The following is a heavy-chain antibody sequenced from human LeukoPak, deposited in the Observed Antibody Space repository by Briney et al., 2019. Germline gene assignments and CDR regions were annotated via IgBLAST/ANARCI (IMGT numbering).Heavy chain of an antibody. V-gene: IGHV3-23*01. CDR1: GFTYSSYA. J-gene: IGHJ6*03. CDR2: ISSSGGST. D-gene: IGHD3-3*01. Sequence: GGSLRLSCAASGFTYSSYAMTWVRQAPGKGLEWVSLISSSGGSTYYADSVEGRFTISRDNSKNTLYLQMNSLRAEDTAVYYCARDIGFWSGYYYYYYYYMDVWGKGTTVTVSS. CDR3: ARDIGFWSGYYYYYYYYMDV.